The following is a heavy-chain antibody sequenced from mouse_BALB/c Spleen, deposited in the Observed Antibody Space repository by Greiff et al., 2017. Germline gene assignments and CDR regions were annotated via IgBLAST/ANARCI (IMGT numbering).Heavy chain of an antibody. J-gene: IGHJ2*01. CDR3: ARCWLLRTSFDY. CDR2: IYPGSGST. D-gene: IGHD2-3*01. Sequence: LQQPGSELVRPGASVKLSCKASGYTFTSYWMHWVKQRPGQGLEWIGNIYPGSGSTNYDEKFKSKATLTVDTSSSTAYMQLSSLTSEVSAVYYGARCWLLRTSFDYWGQGTTLTVSS. V-gene: IGHV1S22*01. CDR1: GYTFTSYW.